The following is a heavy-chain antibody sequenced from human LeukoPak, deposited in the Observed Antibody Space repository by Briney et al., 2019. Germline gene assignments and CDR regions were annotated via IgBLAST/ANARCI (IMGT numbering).Heavy chain of an antibody. CDR3: ARAGQFISARPITFDY. D-gene: IGHD6-6*01. V-gene: IGHV4-59*01. CDR2: IYYSGST. CDR1: GASISTYY. Sequence: PSETLSLTCTVSGASISTYYWSWIRQPPGKGLEWIGYIYYSGSTNSNPSLKSRVTISLDTSKNQFSLKLSSVTAADTAVYYCARAGQFISARPITFDYWGQGSLVTVSS. J-gene: IGHJ4*02.